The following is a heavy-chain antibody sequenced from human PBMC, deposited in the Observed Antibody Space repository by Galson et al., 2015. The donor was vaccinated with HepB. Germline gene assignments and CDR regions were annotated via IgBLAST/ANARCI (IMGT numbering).Heavy chain of an antibody. V-gene: IGHV1-18*01. D-gene: IGHD3-3*01. CDR1: GYTFTSYG. J-gene: IGHJ6*03. CDR2: ISAYNGNT. CDR3: ARRSPYDFWSGYFHGYYYYYMDV. Sequence: SVKVSCKASGYTFTSYGISWVRQAPGQGLEWMGWISAYNGNTNYAQKLQGRVTMTTDTSTSTAYMELRSLRSDDTAVYYCARRSPYDFWSGYFHGYYYYYMDVWGKGTTVTVSS.